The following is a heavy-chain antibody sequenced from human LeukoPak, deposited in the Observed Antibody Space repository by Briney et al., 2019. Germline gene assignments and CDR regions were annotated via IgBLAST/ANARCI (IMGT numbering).Heavy chain of an antibody. V-gene: IGHV3-74*01. CDR1: GLTFSAYW. CDR3: ARDVPQNWFYF. CDR2: IDNDGSST. J-gene: IGHJ5*01. Sequence: PGASLRLSCAASGLTFSAYWVHWVRHAPGRGVVWVSRIDNDGSSTISADSVKGGFTISRDNPRNTVPLQMHSLRLEDAAVFYGARDVPQNWFYFGGEGILLTLSS.